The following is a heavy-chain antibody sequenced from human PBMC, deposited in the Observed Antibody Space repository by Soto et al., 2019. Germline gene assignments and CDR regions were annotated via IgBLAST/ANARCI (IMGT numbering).Heavy chain of an antibody. Sequence: SVKVSCKASGGTFSSYAISWVRQAPGQGLEWVGGIIPIFGTANYAQKFQGRVTITADESTSTAYMQLSSLRSEDTAVYYCAKLRLNGYKAEAPYFDYWGQGTLVTVSS. V-gene: IGHV1-69*13. CDR2: IIPIFGTA. CDR3: AKLRLNGYKAEAPYFDY. CDR1: GGTFSSYA. D-gene: IGHD6-25*01. J-gene: IGHJ4*02.